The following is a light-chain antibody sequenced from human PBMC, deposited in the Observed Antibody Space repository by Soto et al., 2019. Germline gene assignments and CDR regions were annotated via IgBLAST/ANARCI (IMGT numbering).Light chain of an antibody. Sequence: IVLTQSPGTLSLSPVETATLSCMASQIIKTFYFGWYQQKPGQSPRLLIYGVYSRATGTPDRFSGSGSGTDFTLTISRLEPEDSAVYYCQFYGSSLITCGQGTRLEIK. CDR2: GVY. CDR1: QIIKTFY. CDR3: QFYGSSLIT. J-gene: IGKJ5*01. V-gene: IGKV3-20*01.